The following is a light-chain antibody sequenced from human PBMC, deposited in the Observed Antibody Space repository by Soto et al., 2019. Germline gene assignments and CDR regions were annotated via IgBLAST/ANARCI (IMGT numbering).Light chain of an antibody. Sequence: QSALTQPASVSGSPGQSITISCTGTSRDVGTYNYVSWYQQHPGKAPKLIIYEVSNRPSGVSNRFSGSKSGNTASLTISGLQAEDEADYYCSSYTSSTDYVFGTGTKLTVL. CDR3: SSYTSSTDYV. CDR1: SRDVGTYNY. V-gene: IGLV2-14*01. J-gene: IGLJ1*01. CDR2: EVS.